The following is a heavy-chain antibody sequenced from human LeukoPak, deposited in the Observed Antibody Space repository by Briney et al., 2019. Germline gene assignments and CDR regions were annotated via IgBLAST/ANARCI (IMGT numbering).Heavy chain of an antibody. CDR3: ARGPSVDYYDSSGYYYVWYFDL. D-gene: IGHD3-22*01. J-gene: IGHJ2*01. CDR1: GGSFSGYY. CDR2: INHSGST. V-gene: IGHV4-34*01. Sequence: SETLSLTCAVYGGSFSGYYWSWIRQPPGKGLEWIGEINHSGSTNYNPSLKSRVTISVDTSKNQFSLKLSSVTAADTAVYYCARGPSVDYYDSSGYYYVWYFDLWGRGTLVTVCS.